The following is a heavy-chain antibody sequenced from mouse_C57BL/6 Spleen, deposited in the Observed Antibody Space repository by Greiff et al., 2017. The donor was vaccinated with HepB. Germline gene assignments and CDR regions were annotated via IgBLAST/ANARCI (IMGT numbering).Heavy chain of an antibody. Sequence: EVQLQQSGTVLARPGASVKMSCKTSGYTFTSYWMHWVKQRPGQGLEWIGAIYPGNSDTSYNQKFKGKAKLTAVTSASTAYMELSSLTNEDSAVYYCTRVTTVVAPYGYFDVWGTGTTVTVSS. J-gene: IGHJ1*03. D-gene: IGHD1-1*01. CDR2: IYPGNSDT. CDR3: TRVTTVVAPYGYFDV. V-gene: IGHV1-5*01. CDR1: GYTFTSYW.